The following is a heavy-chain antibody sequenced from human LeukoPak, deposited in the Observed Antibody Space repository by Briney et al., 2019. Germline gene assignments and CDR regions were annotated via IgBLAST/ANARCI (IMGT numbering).Heavy chain of an antibody. V-gene: IGHV3-49*04. CDR1: GFTFRTYW. J-gene: IGHJ4*02. CDR2: IRSKAYGGTT. CDR3: TRDPVYSSSSGGDY. D-gene: IGHD6-6*01. Sequence: PGGSLRLSCAASGFTFRTYWMHWVRQAPGKGLEWVGFIRSKAYGGTTEYAASVKGRFTISRDDSKSIAYLQMNSLKTEDTAVYYCTRDPVYSSSSGGDYWGQGTLVTVSS.